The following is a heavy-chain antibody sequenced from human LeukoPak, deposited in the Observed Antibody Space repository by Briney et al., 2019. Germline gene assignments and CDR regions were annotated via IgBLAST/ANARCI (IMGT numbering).Heavy chain of an antibody. Sequence: GASVKVSCKASGYSSTTYGINWVRQAPGQGLEWMGWISAYNGNTNYAQKLQGRVTMTTDTSTSTAYMELRSLRSDDTAVYYCARDTASSYCGGDCYSHQLDYWGQGTLVTVSS. D-gene: IGHD2-21*02. CDR1: GYSSTTYG. V-gene: IGHV1-18*01. CDR3: ARDTASSYCGGDCYSHQLDY. J-gene: IGHJ4*02. CDR2: ISAYNGNT.